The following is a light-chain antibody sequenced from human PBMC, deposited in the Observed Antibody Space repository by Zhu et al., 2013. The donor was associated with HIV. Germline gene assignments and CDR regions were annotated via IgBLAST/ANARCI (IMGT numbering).Light chain of an antibody. CDR3: QSYDTRLSGSI. V-gene: IGLV1-40*01. CDR1: DSNIGNNY. Sequence: QSVLTQPPSVSGAPGQRVTISCSGSDSNIGNNYVSWYQQVPGTAPKLLIYDNSNRPSGVPDRFSGSKSGTSASLAITGLQAEDEADYYCQSYDTRLSGSIFGGGTKLTVL. CDR2: DNS. J-gene: IGLJ2*01.